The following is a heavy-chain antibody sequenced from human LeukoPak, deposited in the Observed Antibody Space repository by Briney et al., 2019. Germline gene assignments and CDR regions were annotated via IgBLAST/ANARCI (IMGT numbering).Heavy chain of an antibody. CDR1: GGSISYYY. V-gene: IGHV4-4*07. CDR2: IYTSGST. J-gene: IGHJ4*02. D-gene: IGHD2-15*01. Sequence: SETLSLTCTVSGGSISYYYWSWIRQPAGKGLEWIGRIYTSGSTNYNPSLMSRVTMSVDTSKNQFSLKLSSVTAADTAIYFCARGHGGYCGGGSCYRDYWGQGTLVTVSS. CDR3: ARGHGGYCGGGSCYRDY.